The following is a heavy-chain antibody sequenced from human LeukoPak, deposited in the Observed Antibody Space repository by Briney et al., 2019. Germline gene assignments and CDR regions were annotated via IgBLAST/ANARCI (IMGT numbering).Heavy chain of an antibody. CDR2: ISAYNGNT. J-gene: IGHJ4*02. V-gene: IGHV1-18*01. CDR1: GYTFTSYG. D-gene: IGHD6-6*01. Sequence: AASVKVSCKASGYTFTSYGISWVRQAPGQGLEWMGWISAYNGNTNYAQKLQGRVTMTTDTSTSTAYMELSRLRSDDTAVCYCAREARRDPSIAARRGYFDYWGQGTLVTVSS. CDR3: AREARRDPSIAARRGYFDY.